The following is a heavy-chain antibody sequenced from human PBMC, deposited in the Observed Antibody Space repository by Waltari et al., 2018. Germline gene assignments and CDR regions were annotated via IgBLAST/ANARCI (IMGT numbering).Heavy chain of an antibody. V-gene: IGHV1-8*03. CDR1: GYTFTSYD. D-gene: IGHD1-1*01. J-gene: IGHJ4*02. CDR2: MKPNSGNT. Sequence: QVQLVQSGAEVKKPGASVKVSCKASGYTFTSYDINWVRQATGQGLEWMGWMKPNSGNTGYAQKFQGRVTITTDESTSTAYMELSSLRSEDTAVYYCARVGNWNSYYFDYWGQGTLVIVSS. CDR3: ARVGNWNSYYFDY.